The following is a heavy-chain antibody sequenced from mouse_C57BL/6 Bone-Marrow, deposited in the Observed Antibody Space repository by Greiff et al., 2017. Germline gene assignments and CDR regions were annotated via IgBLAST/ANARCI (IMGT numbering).Heavy chain of an antibody. D-gene: IGHD2-5*01. Sequence: EVQLQGSGPELVKPGASVKKSCKASGYSFNDYNMNRVKQSNGKSLEWIGVINPNYGTTSYNQKFKGKATLTVDQSSSTAYMQLNSLTSDDSAFYYWARGYYSNPFDYWGQGTTLTVSS. J-gene: IGHJ2*01. CDR1: GYSFNDYN. CDR3: ARGYYSNPFDY. CDR2: INPNYGTT. V-gene: IGHV1-39*01.